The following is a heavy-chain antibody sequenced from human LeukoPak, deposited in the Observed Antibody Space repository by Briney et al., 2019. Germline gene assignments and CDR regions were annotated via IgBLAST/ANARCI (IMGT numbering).Heavy chain of an antibody. CDR2: IYYSGST. Sequence: PSETLSLTCTVSGGSISSGGYYWSWIRQHPGKGLEWIGYIYYSGSTYYNPPLKSRVTISVDTSKNQFSLKLSSVTAADTAVYCCASGPAEYFQHWGQGTLVTVSS. V-gene: IGHV4-31*03. J-gene: IGHJ1*01. CDR1: GGSISSGGYY. CDR3: ASGPAEYFQH.